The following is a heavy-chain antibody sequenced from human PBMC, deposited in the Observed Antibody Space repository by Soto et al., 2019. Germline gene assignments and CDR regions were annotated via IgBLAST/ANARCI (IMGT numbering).Heavy chain of an antibody. V-gene: IGHV3-21*01. J-gene: IGHJ6*03. D-gene: IGHD3-3*01. CDR2: ISSSSSYI. Sequence: GGSLRLSCAASGFTFSSYSMNWVRQAPGKGLEWVSSISSSSSYIYYADSVKGRFTISRDNAKNSLYLQMNSLRAEDTAVYYCARADDFWSGYYTVYYYYYYMDVWGKGTTVTVSS. CDR3: ARADDFWSGYYTVYYYYYYMDV. CDR1: GFTFSSYS.